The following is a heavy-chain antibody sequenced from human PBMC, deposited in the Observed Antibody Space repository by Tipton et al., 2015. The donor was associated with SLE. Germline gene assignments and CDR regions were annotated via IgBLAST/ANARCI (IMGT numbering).Heavy chain of an antibody. V-gene: IGHV4-59*11. CDR3: ARASWDHRGSGSFSDY. D-gene: IGHD3-10*01. CDR2: IHNTGST. Sequence: TLSLTCTVSGGSINSHYWSWIRQTPGKGLEWIGNIHNTGSTNYNPSLKSRVTISTDTSKNQFSLKLSSVTAADTAVYYCARASWDHRGSGSFSDYWGQGTLVTVSS. CDR1: GGSINSHY. J-gene: IGHJ4*02.